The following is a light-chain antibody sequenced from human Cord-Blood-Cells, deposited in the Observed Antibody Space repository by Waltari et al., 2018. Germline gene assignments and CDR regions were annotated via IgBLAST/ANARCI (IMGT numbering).Light chain of an antibody. CDR2: DVS. CDR1: SSDVGSYNL. V-gene: IGLV2-23*02. CDR3: CSYAGSSTPV. Sequence: QSALTQPASVSGSPGQSITISCTGTSSDVGSYNLVSWYQQHPGKAPKLMIYDVSKRPSGVSNRFSGSKSGNTASLTISGLQAEDEADYYCCSYAGSSTPVFGGGTKLTVL. J-gene: IGLJ3*02.